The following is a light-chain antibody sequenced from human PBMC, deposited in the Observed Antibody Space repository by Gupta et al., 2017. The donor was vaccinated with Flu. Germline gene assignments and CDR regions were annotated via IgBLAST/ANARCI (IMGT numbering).Light chain of an antibody. CDR2: GKN. Sequence: SSELTQDPAVSVALGQTVRITCQGDSLRSYYASWYQQKPGQAPVLVIYGKNNRPSGIPDRFSGSSSGNTASLTINGAQAEDEADYYCTSRDSSGTHPVFGGGTKLTV. J-gene: IGLJ2*01. CDR1: SLRSYY. V-gene: IGLV3-19*01. CDR3: TSRDSSGTHPV.